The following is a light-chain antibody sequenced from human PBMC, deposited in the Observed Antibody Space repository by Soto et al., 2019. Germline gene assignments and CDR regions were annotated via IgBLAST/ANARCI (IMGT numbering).Light chain of an antibody. Sequence: EIVMTQSPATLSVSPGDRATLSRRASQSVSSNLAWYQQKPGQAPRLVIYGASTRATAIPARFSGSGSGTEFTLTISSLQSEDFAVYYCQQYADWPPLTFGGGTKVDIK. V-gene: IGKV3-15*01. J-gene: IGKJ4*01. CDR3: QQYADWPPLT. CDR1: QSVSSN. CDR2: GAS.